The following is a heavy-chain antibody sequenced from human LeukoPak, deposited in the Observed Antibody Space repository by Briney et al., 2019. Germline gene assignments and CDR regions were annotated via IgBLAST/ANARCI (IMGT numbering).Heavy chain of an antibody. Sequence: PGGSLRLSCAASGFTSSSYAMSWVRQAPGKGLEWVSAISGSGGSTYYADSVKGRFTISRDNSKTTLYLHMNSLRAEDTAVYYCARQWPGPYDYDYWGQGTLVTVSS. CDR1: GFTSSSYA. CDR2: ISGSGGST. J-gene: IGHJ4*02. D-gene: IGHD6-19*01. V-gene: IGHV3-23*01. CDR3: ARQWPGPYDYDY.